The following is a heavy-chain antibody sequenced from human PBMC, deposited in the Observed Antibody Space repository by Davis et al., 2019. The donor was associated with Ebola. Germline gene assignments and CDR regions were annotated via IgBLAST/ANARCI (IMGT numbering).Heavy chain of an antibody. D-gene: IGHD6-13*01. V-gene: IGHV4-61*05. CDR2: IYYSGST. CDR1: GGSISSSSYY. J-gene: IGHJ4*02. Sequence: GSLRLSCTVSGGSISSSSYYWSWIRQPPGKGLEWIGYIYYSGSTNYNPSLKSRVTISVDTSKNQFSLKLSSVTAADTAVYYCARYSSSWTTLDYWGQGTLVTVFS. CDR3: ARYSSSWTTLDY.